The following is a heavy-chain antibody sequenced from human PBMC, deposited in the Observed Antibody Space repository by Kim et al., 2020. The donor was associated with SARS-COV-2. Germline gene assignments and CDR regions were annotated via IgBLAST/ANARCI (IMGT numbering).Heavy chain of an antibody. CDR2: IYYSGST. D-gene: IGHD5-12*01. V-gene: IGHV4-39*01. CDR3: ARRGRVATIY. CDR1: GGSISSSSYY. Sequence: SETLSLTCTVSGGSISSSSYYWGWIRQPPGKGLEWIGIIYYSGSTYYNPSLKSRVTISVDTSKNQFSLKLSSVTAADTAVYYCARRGRVATIYWGQGTL. J-gene: IGHJ4*02.